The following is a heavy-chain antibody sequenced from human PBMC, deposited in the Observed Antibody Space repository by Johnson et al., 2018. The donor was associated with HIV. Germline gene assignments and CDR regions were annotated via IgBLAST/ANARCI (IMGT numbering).Heavy chain of an antibody. J-gene: IGHJ3*02. CDR2: ISWNSGSI. Sequence: VQLVESGGGLVKPGRSLRLSCAASGFTFDDYAMHWVRQAPGKGLEWVSGISWNSGSIGYADSVKGRFTISRDNSKNTLYLQMNSLRVEDTAVYYCATYDTRVWRSFQIWGQGTMVTVSS. D-gene: IGHD2-8*01. CDR1: GFTFDDYA. CDR3: ATYDTRVWRSFQI. V-gene: IGHV3-9*01.